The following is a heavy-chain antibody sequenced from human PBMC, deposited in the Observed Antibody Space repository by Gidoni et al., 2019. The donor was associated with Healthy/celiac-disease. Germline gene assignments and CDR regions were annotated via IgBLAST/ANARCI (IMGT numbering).Heavy chain of an antibody. V-gene: IGHV5-51*01. CDR3: ARGLVVVAATPYYFDY. CDR1: GYSFTSYW. Sequence: EVQLVQSGPEAKKPGESLKISCKGSGYSFTSYWIGWVRQMPGKGLEWMGIIYPGDSDTRDSPSFQGQVTISADKSISTAYLQWSSLKASETAMYYCARGLVVVAATPYYFDYWGQGTLVTVSS. CDR2: IYPGDSDT. J-gene: IGHJ4*02. D-gene: IGHD2-15*01.